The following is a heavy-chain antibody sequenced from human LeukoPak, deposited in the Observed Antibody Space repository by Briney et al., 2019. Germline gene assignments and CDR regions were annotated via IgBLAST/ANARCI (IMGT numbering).Heavy chain of an antibody. CDR3: ARDSLAEPGSYADF. Sequence: SETLSLTCAVYGGSFSGYYWSWLRQPPGKGREWLGEINHSGSTNYNPSLKSRVTISVDTSKNQFSLKLSSVTAADAAVYYCARDSLAEPGSYADFWGQGTLVTVSS. V-gene: IGHV4-34*01. J-gene: IGHJ4*02. CDR2: INHSGST. CDR1: GGSFSGYY. D-gene: IGHD3-16*01.